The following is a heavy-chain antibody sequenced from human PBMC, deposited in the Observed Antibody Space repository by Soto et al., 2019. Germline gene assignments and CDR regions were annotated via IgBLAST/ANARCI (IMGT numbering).Heavy chain of an antibody. CDR2: IIPIFGTA. V-gene: IGHV1-69*13. Sequence: ASVKVSCKASGGTFSSYAISWVRQAPGQGLEWMGGIIPIFGTANYAQKFQGRVTITADESTSTAYMELSSLRSEDTAVYYCARVARIAAARIKDAFDIWGQGTMVTVSS. J-gene: IGHJ3*02. D-gene: IGHD6-13*01. CDR3: ARVARIAAARIKDAFDI. CDR1: GGTFSSYA.